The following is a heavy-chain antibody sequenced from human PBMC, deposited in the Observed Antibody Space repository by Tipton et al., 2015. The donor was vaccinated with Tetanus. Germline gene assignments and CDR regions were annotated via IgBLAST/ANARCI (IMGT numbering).Heavy chain of an antibody. Sequence: SLRLSCSASGFIFSDYWMSWVRQAPGKGLGWVANINRSGGGKYYVDSVKGRFTISRDEAKKSVYLEMSSLTVGDTAVYFCARDRGEDWTNFYYMDVWGKGATVIVSS. CDR1: GFIFSDYW. V-gene: IGHV3-7*01. D-gene: IGHD3/OR15-3a*01. J-gene: IGHJ6*03. CDR3: ARDRGEDWTNFYYMDV. CDR2: INRSGGGK.